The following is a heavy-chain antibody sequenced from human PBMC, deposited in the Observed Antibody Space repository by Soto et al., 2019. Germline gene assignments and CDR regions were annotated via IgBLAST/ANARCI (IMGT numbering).Heavy chain of an antibody. V-gene: IGHV1-2*04. J-gene: IGHJ4*02. CDR1: GYTFTGYY. D-gene: IGHD3-16*01. Sequence: ASVKVSCKASGYTFTGYYMHWVRQAPGQGLEWMGWINPNSGGTNYAQKFQGWVTRTRDTSISTAYMELSRLRSDDTALYYGARSTLASWTGRHFDYWGQGTLVTVSS. CDR2: INPNSGGT. CDR3: ARSTLASWTGRHFDY.